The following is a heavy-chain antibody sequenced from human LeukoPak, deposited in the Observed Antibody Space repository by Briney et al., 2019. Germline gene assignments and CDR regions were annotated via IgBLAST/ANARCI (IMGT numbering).Heavy chain of an antibody. Sequence: ASVKVSCKASGYTFTSYGISWVRQAPGQGLEWMGWISAYNGNTNYAQKLQGRVTMTTDTSTSTAYMELRSLRSDDTAVYYCARDEMVRGVIMRASYYYGMDVWGQGTMVTVSS. V-gene: IGHV1-18*01. CDR2: ISAYNGNT. CDR3: ARDEMVRGVIMRASYYYGMDV. J-gene: IGHJ6*02. D-gene: IGHD3-10*01. CDR1: GYTFTSYG.